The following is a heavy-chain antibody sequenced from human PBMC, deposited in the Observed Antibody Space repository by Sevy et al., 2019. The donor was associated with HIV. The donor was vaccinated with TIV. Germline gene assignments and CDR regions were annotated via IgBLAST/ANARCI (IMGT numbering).Heavy chain of an antibody. Sequence: GGSLRLSCAASGFTFGSYAVSWVRQAPGKGLEWVSAIIGSGGATYYSDSVKDRFTISRDNSKNTLYLQMNSLRAEDTAVDYCAKHISSGYYYYYYTDVWGKGTTVTVSS. D-gene: IGHD6-6*01. CDR3: AKHISSGYYYYYYTDV. CDR1: GFTFGSYA. J-gene: IGHJ6*03. CDR2: IIGSGGAT. V-gene: IGHV3-23*01.